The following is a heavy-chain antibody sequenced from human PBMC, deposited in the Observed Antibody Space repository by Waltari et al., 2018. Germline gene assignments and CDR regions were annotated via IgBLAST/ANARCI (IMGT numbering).Heavy chain of an antibody. D-gene: IGHD6-13*01. V-gene: IGHV3-73*01. CDR2: IRSKANSYAT. CDR3: TSAGAAGTGDY. Sequence: EVQLVESGGGLVQPGGSLKLSCAASGFTFSGSAMHWVRQASGKGLEWVGRIRSKANSYATAYAASVKGRFTISRDDSKTTAYLQMNSLKTEDTAVYYCTSAGAAGTGDYWGQGTLVTVSS. J-gene: IGHJ4*02. CDR1: GFTFSGSA.